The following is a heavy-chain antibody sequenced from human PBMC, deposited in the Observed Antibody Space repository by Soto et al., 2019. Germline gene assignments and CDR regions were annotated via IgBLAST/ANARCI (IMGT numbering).Heavy chain of an antibody. CDR3: ARVLGYSGYGPLDS. D-gene: IGHD5-12*01. CDR1: GGSISSGGHY. V-gene: IGHV4-31*03. CDR2: IYYSGTT. Sequence: SETLSLTCTVAGGSISSGGHYWSWVRQHPEKDLECIGYIYYSGTTHYNPSLKSRVTISVDTSKNQFSVKLRSVTAADTAVYYCARVLGYSGYGPLDSWGQGTLVTVSS. J-gene: IGHJ4*02.